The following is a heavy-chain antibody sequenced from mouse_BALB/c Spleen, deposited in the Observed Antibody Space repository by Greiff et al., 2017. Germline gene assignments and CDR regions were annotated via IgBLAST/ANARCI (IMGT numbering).Heavy chain of an antibody. CDR1: GFSLTSYG. J-gene: IGHJ4*01. V-gene: IGHV2-9*02. D-gene: IGHD2-3*01. Sequence: VMLVESGPGLVAPSQSLSITCTVSGFSLTSYGVHWVRQPPGKGLEWLGVIWAGGSTNYNSALMSRLSISKDNSKSQVFLKMNSLQTDDTAMYYCARDGWLLRYYAMDYWGQGTSVTVSS. CDR2: IWAGGST. CDR3: ARDGWLLRYYAMDY.